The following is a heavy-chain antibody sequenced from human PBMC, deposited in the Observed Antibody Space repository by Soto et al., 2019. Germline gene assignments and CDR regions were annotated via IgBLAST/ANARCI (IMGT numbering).Heavy chain of an antibody. V-gene: IGHV4-31*03. CDR1: GGSISSGGYY. D-gene: IGHD4-4*01. CDR2: IYYSGST. Sequence: QVQLQESGPGLVKPSQTLSLTCTVSGGSISSGGYYWSWIRQHPGKGLEWIGYIYYSGSTYYNPSLKSRVTISVDTSKNQFSLKLSSVTAADTAVYYCARVTESILSKATNWFDPWGQGTLVTVSS. J-gene: IGHJ5*02. CDR3: ARVTESILSKATNWFDP.